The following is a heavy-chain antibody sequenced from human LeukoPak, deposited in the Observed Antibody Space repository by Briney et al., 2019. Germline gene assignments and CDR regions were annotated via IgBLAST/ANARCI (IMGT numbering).Heavy chain of an antibody. CDR1: GFTFSDYY. D-gene: IGHD3-22*01. CDR3: ARDSRYYDSSGYES. V-gene: IGHV3-11*01. CDR2: ISSSGSTI. Sequence: GGSLRLSCAASGFTFSDYYMSWIRQAPGKGLEWVSYISSSGSTIYYADSVKGRFTISRDNAKNSLYLQMNSLRAGDTAVYYCARDSRYYDSSGYESWGQGTLVTVSS. J-gene: IGHJ4*02.